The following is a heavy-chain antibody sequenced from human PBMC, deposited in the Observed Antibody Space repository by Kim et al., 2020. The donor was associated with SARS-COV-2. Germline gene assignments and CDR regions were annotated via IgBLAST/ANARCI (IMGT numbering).Heavy chain of an antibody. V-gene: IGHV5-51*01. CDR3: ARPESAMVTGFDY. J-gene: IGHJ4*02. Sequence: YSPSFQGQVTISADKSISTAYLQWSSLKASDTAMYYCARPESAMVTGFDYWGQGTLVTVSS. D-gene: IGHD5-18*01.